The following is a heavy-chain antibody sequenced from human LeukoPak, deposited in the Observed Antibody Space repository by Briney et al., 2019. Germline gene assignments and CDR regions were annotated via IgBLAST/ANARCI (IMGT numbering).Heavy chain of an antibody. CDR1: GGSISSSSYY. D-gene: IGHD3-22*01. Sequence: SETLSLTCTVSGGSISSSSYYWGWIRQPPGKGLEWIGSIYYSGSTYYNPSLKSRVTISVDTSKNQFSLKLSSVTAADTAVYYCARGGDSSGYYEADAFDIWGQGTMVTVSS. CDR2: IYYSGST. J-gene: IGHJ3*02. V-gene: IGHV4-39*07. CDR3: ARGGDSSGYYEADAFDI.